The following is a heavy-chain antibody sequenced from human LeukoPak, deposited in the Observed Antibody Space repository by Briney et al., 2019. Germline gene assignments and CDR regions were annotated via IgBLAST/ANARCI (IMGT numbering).Heavy chain of an antibody. V-gene: IGHV3-30-3*01. CDR2: ISYDGSNK. D-gene: IGHD1-20*01. J-gene: IGHJ4*02. CDR1: GFTFSNYA. CDR3: ARDNLMDY. Sequence: GGSLRLSCAASGFTFSNYAMHWVRQAPGKGLEWVAVISYDGSNKYYADSVKGRFTISRDNSKNTLYLQMNSLRAEDTAVYYCARDNLMDYWGQGTLVTVSS.